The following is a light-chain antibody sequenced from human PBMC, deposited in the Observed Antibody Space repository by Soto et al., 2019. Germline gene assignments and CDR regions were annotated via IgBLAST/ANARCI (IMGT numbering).Light chain of an antibody. J-gene: IGKJ1*01. Sequence: EIVITQSPATLSLSPGERATLSCRASQSVGKYLVWYQQKPGQAPRLLIYDASNRATGIPARFSGSGSGTDFTLTISSLEPEDVAVYYCQQYGSSREFGQGTKVDIK. CDR2: DAS. CDR1: QSVGKY. V-gene: IGKV3-20*01. CDR3: QQYGSSRE.